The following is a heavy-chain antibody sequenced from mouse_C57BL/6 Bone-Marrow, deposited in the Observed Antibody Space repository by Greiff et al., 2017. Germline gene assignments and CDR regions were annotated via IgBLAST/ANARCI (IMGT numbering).Heavy chain of an antibody. D-gene: IGHD1-1*01. V-gene: IGHV1-7*01. CDR2: INPSSGYT. Sequence: QVQLQQSGAELAKPGASVKLSCKASGYTFTSYWMHWVKQRPGQGLEWIGYINPSSGYTKYNQKFKDKATLTADKSSSTAYMQLNSLTYEDSAVYYCARLNLVRTYYGSSLYAMDYWGQGTSVTVSS. CDR3: ARLNLVRTYYGSSLYAMDY. J-gene: IGHJ4*01. CDR1: GYTFTSYW.